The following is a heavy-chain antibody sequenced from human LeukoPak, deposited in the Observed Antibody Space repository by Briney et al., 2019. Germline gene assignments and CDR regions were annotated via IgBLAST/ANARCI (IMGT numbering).Heavy chain of an antibody. V-gene: IGHV3-23*01. CDR2: ISGSGGST. Sequence: GGSLRLSCAASGFAFSSYVMGWVRQAPGKGLEWVSAISGSGGSTYYGDSVKGRFTISRDNSKNTLYLQMNSLRAEDTAVYYCAKARWAPTYYDYWGQGTLVTVSS. CDR1: GFAFSSYV. J-gene: IGHJ4*02. CDR3: AKARWAPTYYDY. D-gene: IGHD4-23*01.